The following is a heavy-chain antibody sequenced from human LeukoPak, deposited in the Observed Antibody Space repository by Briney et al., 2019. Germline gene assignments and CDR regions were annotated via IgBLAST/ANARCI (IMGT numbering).Heavy chain of an antibody. CDR1: GFMFSSYA. D-gene: IGHD3-22*01. Sequence: PGGSLRLSCVGSGFMFSSYAMSWVRQAPGKGLEWVSSISRSGGGSYYADSVKGRFTISRDSSKNTLYLQMNSLRAEDMAVYFCAKASLNYDSSGYYSDLDYWGQGTLVTVSS. CDR2: ISRSGGGS. V-gene: IGHV3-23*01. CDR3: AKASLNYDSSGYYSDLDY. J-gene: IGHJ4*02.